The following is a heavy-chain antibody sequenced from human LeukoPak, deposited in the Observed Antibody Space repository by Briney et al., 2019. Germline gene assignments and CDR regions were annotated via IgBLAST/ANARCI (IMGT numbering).Heavy chain of an antibody. J-gene: IGHJ4*02. CDR1: GFSLSTSGEG. CDR3: AHRDMAAAGDYFAY. CDR2: IYWDDDK. V-gene: IGHV2-5*02. D-gene: IGHD6-13*01. Sequence: SGPTLVNPTQTLTLTCTFSGFSLSTSGEGVGWIRQPPGKALEWLALIYWDDDKRYSPSLKNRLTITKDTSKNQVVLTMTNMDPVDTATYYCAHRDMAAAGDYFAYWGQGTLVTVSS.